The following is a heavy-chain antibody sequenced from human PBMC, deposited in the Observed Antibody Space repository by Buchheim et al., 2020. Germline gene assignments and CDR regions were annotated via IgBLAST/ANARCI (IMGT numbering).Heavy chain of an antibody. Sequence: QVQLVESGGGVVQPGRSLRLSCAASGFTFSNYGIHWVRQAPGKGLEWVAVISYDGSNKYYADSVKGRFTISRDNSKNTLYLQMNSLRADDTAVYYCTRGAVRYSNTWSSNWFDPWGQGT. CDR3: TRGAVRYSNTWSSNWFDP. V-gene: IGHV3-30*03. CDR1: GFTFSNYG. CDR2: ISYDGSNK. J-gene: IGHJ5*02. D-gene: IGHD2-21*01.